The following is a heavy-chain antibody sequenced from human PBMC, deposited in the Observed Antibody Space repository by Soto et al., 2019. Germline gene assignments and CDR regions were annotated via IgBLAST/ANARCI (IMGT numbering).Heavy chain of an antibody. CDR3: ARGPDIVVVVAATHFDY. CDR1: GYTFTGYY. CDR2: INPKSGGT. J-gene: IGHJ4*02. D-gene: IGHD2-15*01. V-gene: IGHV1-2*04. Sequence: GASVKVSCKASGYTFTGYYMHWVRQAPGQGLEWMGWINPKSGGTKYAQKFQGWVTMTRDTSISTANMELSRLRSDDTAVYYCARGPDIVVVVAATHFDYWGQGTLVTVSS.